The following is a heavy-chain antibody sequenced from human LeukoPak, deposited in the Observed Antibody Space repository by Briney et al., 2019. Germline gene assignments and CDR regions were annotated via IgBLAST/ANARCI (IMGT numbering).Heavy chain of an antibody. CDR2: IYYSGIT. J-gene: IGHJ4*02. CDR3: ARHAGGCDSMIVEFDY. CDR1: GGSISSSTYF. V-gene: IGHV4-39*01. Sequence: TSETLSLTCTVSGGSISSSTYFWGWIRQPPGKGLEWIGSIYYSGITYYNPSLKSRVTMSVDTSKNQFPLKLSSVTAADTAVYYCARHAGGCDSMIVEFDYWGQGALVTVSS. D-gene: IGHD3-22*01.